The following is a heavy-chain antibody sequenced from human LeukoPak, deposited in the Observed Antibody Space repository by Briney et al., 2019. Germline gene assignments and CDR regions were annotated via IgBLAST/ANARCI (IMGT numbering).Heavy chain of an antibody. V-gene: IGHV1-46*01. CDR2: INPSGGST. D-gene: IGHD1-26*01. CDR3: ARDLGRSGGSYYFDY. J-gene: IGHJ4*02. Sequence: GASVTVSCKASGYTFTSYYMHWVRQAPGQGLEWMGIINPSGGSTSYAQKFQGRVTMTRDTSTSTVYMELSSLRSEDTAVYYCARDLGRSGGSYYFDYWGQGTLVTVSS. CDR1: GYTFTSYY.